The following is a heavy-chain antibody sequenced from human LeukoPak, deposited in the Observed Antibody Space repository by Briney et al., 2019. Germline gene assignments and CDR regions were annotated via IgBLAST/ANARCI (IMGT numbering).Heavy chain of an antibody. J-gene: IGHJ5*02. D-gene: IGHD3-16*01. Sequence: SQTLSLTCTVSGGSISSGSYYWSWIRQPAGKGLEWIGRIYTSGSTNYNPSLKSRVTISVDTSKNQFSLKLSSVTAADTAVYYCARGHSGRGGLDHWGQGTLVTVSS. V-gene: IGHV4-61*02. CDR2: IYTSGST. CDR3: ARGHSGRGGLDH. CDR1: GGSISSGSYY.